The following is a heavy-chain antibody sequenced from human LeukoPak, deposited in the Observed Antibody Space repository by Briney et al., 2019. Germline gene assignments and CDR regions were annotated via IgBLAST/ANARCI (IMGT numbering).Heavy chain of an antibody. D-gene: IGHD3-10*01. J-gene: IGHJ6*02. CDR2: ISYDGSNK. CDR3: AKALDYYGSGSYLLYGMDV. CDR1: GFTFSSYG. V-gene: IGHV3-30*18. Sequence: PGRSLRLSCAASGFTFSSYGMHWVRQAPGKGLEWVAVISYDGSNKYYADSVKGRFTISRDNSKNTLYLQMNSLRAEDTAVYYCAKALDYYGSGSYLLYGMDVWGQGTTVTVSS.